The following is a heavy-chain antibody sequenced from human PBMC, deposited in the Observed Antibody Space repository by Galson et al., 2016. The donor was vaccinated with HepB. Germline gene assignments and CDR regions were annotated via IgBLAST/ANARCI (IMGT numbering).Heavy chain of an antibody. D-gene: IGHD3-10*01. V-gene: IGHV3-23*01. CDR1: GFTFGNYA. CDR2: ISGSGDNT. J-gene: IGHJ3*02. Sequence: SLRLSCAASGFTFGNYAMGWVRQAPGKGLEWVSAISGSGDNTYHADSVKGRFTISRDNSKNTLSLQMNSLRAEDTALYYCAKDGGRGGGSAFDIWGQGTMVTVSA. CDR3: AKDGGRGGGSAFDI.